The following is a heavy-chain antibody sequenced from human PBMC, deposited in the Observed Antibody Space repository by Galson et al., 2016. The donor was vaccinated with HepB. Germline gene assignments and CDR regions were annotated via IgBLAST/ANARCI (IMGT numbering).Heavy chain of an antibody. V-gene: IGHV3-13*05. D-gene: IGHD2-8*01. Sequence: SLRLSCAASGFTFSTYDMHWVRQPVGKSLEWVSTIGSDSRPHYPGSVMGRFTIPRENDKNSLYLQMNNLRAGDKAVYYCAKSNGQVRGEAAFDVWGQGTLVTVSS. CDR3: AKSNGQVRGEAAFDV. CDR1: GFTFSTYD. J-gene: IGHJ3*01. CDR2: IGSDSRP.